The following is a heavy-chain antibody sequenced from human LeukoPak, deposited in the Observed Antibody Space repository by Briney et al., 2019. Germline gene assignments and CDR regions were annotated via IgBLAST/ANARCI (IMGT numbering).Heavy chain of an antibody. CDR1: GFTFSNYE. V-gene: IGHV3-48*03. CDR2: ISDHGKSR. J-gene: IGHJ4*02. Sequence: HPGGSLRLSCAASGFTFSNYEMNWVRQTPGKGLEWVSYISDHGKSRNYVDSVKGRFTISRDNAKNSLYLQMSSLRVEDTAVYFCARARIAAPLPDYWGQGTLVTVSS. D-gene: IGHD6-13*01. CDR3: ARARIAAPLPDY.